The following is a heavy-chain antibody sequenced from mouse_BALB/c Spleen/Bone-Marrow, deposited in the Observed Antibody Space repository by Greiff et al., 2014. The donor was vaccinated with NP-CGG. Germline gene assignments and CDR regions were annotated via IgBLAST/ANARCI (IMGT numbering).Heavy chain of an antibody. CDR3: ATLTTVVGAMDY. CDR1: GFNIKDTY. CDR2: IDPANGNT. D-gene: IGHD1-1*01. V-gene: IGHV14-3*02. Sequence: EVQLQQSGAELVKPGASVKLSCTASGFNIKDTYMHWVKQRPEQGLEWIGRIDPANGNTKYDPKFQGKATITADTSSNTAYLQLSSLTSEDTAVYYCATLTTVVGAMDYWGQGTSVTVSS. J-gene: IGHJ4*01.